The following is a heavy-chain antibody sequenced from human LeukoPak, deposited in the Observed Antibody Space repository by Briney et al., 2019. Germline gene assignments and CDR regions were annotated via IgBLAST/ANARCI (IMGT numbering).Heavy chain of an antibody. V-gene: IGHV5-51*01. CDR2: IYPGDSGT. J-gene: IGHJ4*02. Sequence: GESLKISCKGSGYSFTSYLIAWVRQMPGKGLEWMGIIYPGDSGTRYSPSFQGQVTISADKSISTAYLQWSSLKASDTAMYYCARRSEDGVFDYWGQGTLVTVSS. D-gene: IGHD4-17*01. CDR1: GYSFTSYL. CDR3: ARRSEDGVFDY.